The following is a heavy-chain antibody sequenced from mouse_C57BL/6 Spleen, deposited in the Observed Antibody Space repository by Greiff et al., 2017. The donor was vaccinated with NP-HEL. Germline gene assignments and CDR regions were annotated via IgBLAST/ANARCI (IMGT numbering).Heavy chain of an antibody. CDR3: ARSYSIYYDYDVDY. CDR2: INPNNGGT. CDR1: GYTFTDYY. Sequence: EVQLQQSGPELVKPGASVKISCKASGYTFTDYYMNWVKQSHGKSLEWIGDINPNNGGTSYNQKFKGKATLTVDKSSSTAYMELRSLTSEDSAVYYCARSYSIYYDYDVDYWGQGTTLTVSS. D-gene: IGHD2-4*01. V-gene: IGHV1-26*01. J-gene: IGHJ2*01.